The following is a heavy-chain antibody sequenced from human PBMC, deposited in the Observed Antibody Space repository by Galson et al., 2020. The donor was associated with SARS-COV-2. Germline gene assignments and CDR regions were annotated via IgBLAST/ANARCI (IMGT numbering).Heavy chain of an antibody. J-gene: IGHJ5*02. Sequence: ASVKVSCKVSGYTLTELSMHWVRQTPGKGLEWMGGFDPEDGETIYAQKFQGRVTMTEDTSSDTAYMELRSLRSEDTAVYYCATRSPLGIIDWFDPWGQGTLVTVSS. D-gene: IGHD7-27*01. CDR3: ATRSPLGIIDWFDP. CDR1: GYTLTELS. V-gene: IGHV1-24*01. CDR2: FDPEDGET.